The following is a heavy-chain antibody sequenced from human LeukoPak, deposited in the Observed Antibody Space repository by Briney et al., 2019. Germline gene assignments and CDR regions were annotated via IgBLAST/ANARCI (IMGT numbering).Heavy chain of an antibody. J-gene: IGHJ6*02. Sequence: HPGGSLRLSCAASGFTFSSYWMSWVRQAPGKGLEWVASINHNGNVNYYVDSVRGRFTISRDSAKNSLYLQMSNLRAEDTAVYFCARGGGLDVWGQGATVTVSS. CDR3: ARGGGLDV. CDR2: INHNGNVN. CDR1: GFTFSSYW. D-gene: IGHD3-16*01. V-gene: IGHV3-7*03.